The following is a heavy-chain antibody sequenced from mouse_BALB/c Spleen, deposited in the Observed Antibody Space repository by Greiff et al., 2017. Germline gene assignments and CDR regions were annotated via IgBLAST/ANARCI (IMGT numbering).Heavy chain of an antibody. CDR3: ARVYGNY. CDR1: GFTFSSYA. Sequence: EVKVVESGGGLVKPGGSLKLSCAASGFTFSSYAMSWVRQTPEKRLEWVASISSGGSTYYPDSVKGRFTISRDNARNILYLQMSSLRSEDTAMYYCARVYGNYWGQGTTLTVSS. D-gene: IGHD1-1*01. CDR2: ISSGGST. V-gene: IGHV5-6-5*01. J-gene: IGHJ2*01.